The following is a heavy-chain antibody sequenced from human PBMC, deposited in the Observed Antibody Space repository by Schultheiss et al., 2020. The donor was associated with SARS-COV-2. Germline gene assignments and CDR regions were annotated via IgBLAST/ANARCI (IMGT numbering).Heavy chain of an antibody. Sequence: SVKVSCKASGGTFSSYAISWVRQAPGQGLEWMGGIIPIFGTANYAQRFQGRVTMTRDTSTSTVYMELSSLRSDDTAVYYCARDRGGGATTTFVDYWGQGTLVTVSS. J-gene: IGHJ4*02. D-gene: IGHD1-26*01. CDR2: IIPIFGTA. CDR3: ARDRGGGATTTFVDY. V-gene: IGHV1-69*05. CDR1: GGTFSSYA.